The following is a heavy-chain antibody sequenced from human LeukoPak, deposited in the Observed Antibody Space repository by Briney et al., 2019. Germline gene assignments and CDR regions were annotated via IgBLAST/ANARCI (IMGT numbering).Heavy chain of an antibody. V-gene: IGHV3-49*04. D-gene: IGHD3-22*01. CDR2: IRSKAYGGTT. CDR3: TRDGDYYDSSGYFGPNDY. J-gene: IGHJ4*02. Sequence: GGPLRLSCTASGFTFEDYAMSGVRQAPGKGLEWVGFIRSKAYGGTTEYAASVKGRFTISRDDSKSIAYLQMNSLKTEDTAVYYCTRDGDYYDSSGYFGPNDYWGQGTLVTVSS. CDR1: GFTFEDYA.